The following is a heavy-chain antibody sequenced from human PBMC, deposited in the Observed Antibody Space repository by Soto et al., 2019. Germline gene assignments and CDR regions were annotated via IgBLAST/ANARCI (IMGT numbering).Heavy chain of an antibody. CDR1: GGSITTGVYY. D-gene: IGHD3-16*01. V-gene: IGHV4-39*01. J-gene: IGHJ3*02. Sequence: QLQLQESGPGLVKPSETLSLTCTVSGGSITTGVYYWGWIRQPPGKGPEWIGSLSYSENTYYNPSLRSRATISVDSSKTEYSLRLTSMTAADTAVYYCARLGFNTRVTVGGGFDIWGQGTLVTVSS. CDR2: LSYSENT. CDR3: ARLGFNTRVTVGGGFDI.